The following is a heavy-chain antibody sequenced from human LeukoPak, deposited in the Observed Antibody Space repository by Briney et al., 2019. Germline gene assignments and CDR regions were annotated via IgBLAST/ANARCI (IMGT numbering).Heavy chain of an antibody. CDR2: ISGSGSST. J-gene: IGHJ4*02. V-gene: IGHV3-23*01. CDR3: AKVLLGVYYFDY. D-gene: IGHD2-8*01. Sequence: PGGSLRLSCAASGFTFSSNAMSWVRQAPGKGLEWVSGISGSGSSTYYADSVKGRFTISRDNSKNTLYLQMNSLRAEDTAVYYCAKVLLGVYYFDYWGQGTLVTVSS. CDR1: GFTFSSNA.